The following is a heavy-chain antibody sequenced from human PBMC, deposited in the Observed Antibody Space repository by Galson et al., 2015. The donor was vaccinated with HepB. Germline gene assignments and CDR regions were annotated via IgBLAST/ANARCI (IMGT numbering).Heavy chain of an antibody. V-gene: IGHV3-64D*06. CDR3: VKDDVVHYDSSGEL. Sequence: SLRLSCAASGFTFSSYAMHWVRQAPGKGLEYVSAISSNGGSSYYADSVKGRFTISRDNSKNTLYLQMSSLRAEDTAVYYCVKDDVVHYDSSGELWGQGTLVTVSS. CDR1: GFTFSSYA. J-gene: IGHJ4*02. CDR2: ISSNGGSS. D-gene: IGHD3-22*01.